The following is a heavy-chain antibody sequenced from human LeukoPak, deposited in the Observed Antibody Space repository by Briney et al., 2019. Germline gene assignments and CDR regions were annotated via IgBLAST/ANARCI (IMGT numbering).Heavy chain of an antibody. D-gene: IGHD6-6*01. CDR2: IIPILGIA. J-gene: IGHJ5*02. V-gene: IGHV1-69*04. CDR3: ARDPVGIAARRGWFDP. Sequence: SVKVSCKASGGTFSSYAISWVRQAPGQGLEWMGRIIPILGIANYAQKFQGRVTITADKSTSTAYMELSSLRSEDTAVYYCARDPVGIAARRGWFDPWGQGTLVTVSS. CDR1: GGTFSSYA.